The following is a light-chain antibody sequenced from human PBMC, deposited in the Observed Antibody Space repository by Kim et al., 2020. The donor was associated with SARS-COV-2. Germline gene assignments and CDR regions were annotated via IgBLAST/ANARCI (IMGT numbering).Light chain of an antibody. Sequence: SSELTQDPAVSVALGQTVRITCQGDSLRSYYASWYQQKPGQAPVLVIYGKNNRPSGIPDRFSGSSSGNTASLTITGAQAEDEADYYCNSRDSSANHVVFG. CDR2: GKN. V-gene: IGLV3-19*01. CDR3: NSRDSSANHVV. CDR1: SLRSYY. J-gene: IGLJ2*01.